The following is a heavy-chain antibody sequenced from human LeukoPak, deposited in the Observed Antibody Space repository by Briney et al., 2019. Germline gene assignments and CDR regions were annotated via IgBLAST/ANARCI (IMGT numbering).Heavy chain of an antibody. Sequence: PGGSLRLSCAASGFTFSSYWMNWVRQAPGKGLVWVSRIASDGSSTPYADSVKGRFSISRDNAKNKLYLQMNSLRVEDTAVYYCARGRPHGNDYWGQGTLVTVSS. D-gene: IGHD4-23*01. CDR2: IASDGSST. CDR1: GFTFSSYW. V-gene: IGHV3-74*01. CDR3: ARGRPHGNDY. J-gene: IGHJ4*02.